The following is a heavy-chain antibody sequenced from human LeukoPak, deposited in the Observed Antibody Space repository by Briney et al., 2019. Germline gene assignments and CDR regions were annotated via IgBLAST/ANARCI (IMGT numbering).Heavy chain of an antibody. V-gene: IGHV1-2*02. CDR3: ARINYYGSGSLWMQDYHYYMDV. CDR1: GYTFTGYY. D-gene: IGHD3-10*01. CDR2: INPNSGGT. Sequence: GASVKVSCKASGYTFTGYYMHWVRQAPGQGLEWMGWINPNSGGTNYAQKFQGRVTMTRDTSISTAYMELSRLRSDDTAVYYCARINYYGSGSLWMQDYHYYMDVWGKGTTVTVSS. J-gene: IGHJ6*03.